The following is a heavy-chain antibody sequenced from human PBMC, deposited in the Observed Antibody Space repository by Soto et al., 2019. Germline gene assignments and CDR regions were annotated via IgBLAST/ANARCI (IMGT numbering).Heavy chain of an antibody. CDR1: GDSINNADYY. CDR2: IYYSGTT. CDR3: ARVRGHGFDI. D-gene: IGHD3-10*01. J-gene: IGHJ3*02. V-gene: IGHV4-31*03. Sequence: QVQLQESGPGLVKPSQTLSLKCSVSGDSINNADYYWSWIRQHAGQGLEWIGYIYYSGTTYYNPSLKSRVTISIDTSKNQFSLEMSSVTAADTAVYYCARVRGHGFDIRGQGTMVTVSS.